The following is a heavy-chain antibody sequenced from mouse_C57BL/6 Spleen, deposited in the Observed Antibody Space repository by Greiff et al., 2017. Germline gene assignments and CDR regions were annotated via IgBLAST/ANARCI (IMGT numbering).Heavy chain of an antibody. V-gene: IGHV1-26*01. CDR2: INPNNGGT. D-gene: IGHD1-1*01. CDR3: ARSSGYGSSLDY. CDR1: GYTFTDYY. Sequence: EVQLQQSGPELVKPGASVKISCKASGYTFTDYYMNWVKQSPGKSLEWIGDINPNNGGTSYNQKFRGKATLTVDKSSSTAYMELRSLTSEDSAVYYCARSSGYGSSLDYWGQGTTLTVSS. J-gene: IGHJ2*01.